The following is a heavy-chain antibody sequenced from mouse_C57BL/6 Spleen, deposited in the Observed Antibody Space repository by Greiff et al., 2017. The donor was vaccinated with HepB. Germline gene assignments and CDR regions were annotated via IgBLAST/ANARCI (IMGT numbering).Heavy chain of an antibody. D-gene: IGHD2-4*01. V-gene: IGHV1-52*01. Sequence: VQLQQPGAELVRPGSSVKLSCKASGFTFTSYWMHWVKQRPIQGLEWIGNIDPSDSETHYNQKFKDKATLTVDKSSSTAYMQLSSLTSEDSAVYYCARSGYDYDMYFDVWGTGTTVTVSS. J-gene: IGHJ1*03. CDR3: ARSGYDYDMYFDV. CDR2: IDPSDSET. CDR1: GFTFTSYW.